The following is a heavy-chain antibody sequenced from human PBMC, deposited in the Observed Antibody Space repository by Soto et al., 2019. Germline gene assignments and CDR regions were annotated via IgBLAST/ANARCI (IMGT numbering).Heavy chain of an antibody. CDR1: GFTFDDYT. D-gene: IGHD2-2*01. CDR2: ISWDGGST. V-gene: IGHV3-43*01. CDR3: AKPYCSSTSCPPSV. J-gene: IGHJ6*02. Sequence: GGSLRLSCAASGFTFDDYTMHWVRQAPGKGLEWVSLISWDGGSTYYADSVKGRFTISRDNSKNSLYLQMNSLRTEDTALYYCAKPYCSSTSCPPSVWGQGTTVTVSS.